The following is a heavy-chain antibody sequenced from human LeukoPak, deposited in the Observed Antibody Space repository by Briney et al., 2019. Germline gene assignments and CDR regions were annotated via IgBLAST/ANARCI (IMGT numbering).Heavy chain of an antibody. CDR2: ISSSGSTI. J-gene: IGHJ5*02. CDR1: GFTFSDYY. D-gene: IGHD3-22*01. V-gene: IGHV3-11*01. CDR3: ANMIVVPYLEIGWFDP. Sequence: GGSLRLSCAASGFTFSDYYMSWIRQAPGKGLEWVSYISSSGSTIYYADSVKGRFTISRDNSKNTLYLQMNSLRAEDTAVYYCANMIVVPYLEIGWFDPWGQGTLVTVSS.